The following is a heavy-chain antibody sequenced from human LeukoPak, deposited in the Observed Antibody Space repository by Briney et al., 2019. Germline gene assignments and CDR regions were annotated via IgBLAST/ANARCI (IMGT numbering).Heavy chain of an antibody. J-gene: IGHJ4*02. V-gene: IGHV4-34*01. Sequence: SETLSLTCAVYGGSFSGYYWSWIRQPPGKGLEWIGSIYHSGSTYYNPSLKSRVTISVDTSKNQFSLKLSSVTAADTAVYYCARVEPYGDYSYYFDYWGQGTLVTVSS. CDR3: ARVEPYGDYSYYFDY. CDR2: IYHSGST. CDR1: GGSFSGYY. D-gene: IGHD4-17*01.